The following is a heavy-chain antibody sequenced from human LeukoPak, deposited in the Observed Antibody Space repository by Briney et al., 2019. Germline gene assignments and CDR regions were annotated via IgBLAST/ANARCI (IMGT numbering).Heavy chain of an antibody. Sequence: ASVKVSCKASGYTFTSYGISWVRQAPGQGLEWMGWISAYNGNTNYAQKLQGRVTMTTDTSTSTAYMELRSLRSDDTAVYYCAKDYYGSGKANPLPPYFDYWGQGTLVTVSS. J-gene: IGHJ4*02. D-gene: IGHD3-10*01. V-gene: IGHV1-18*01. CDR1: GYTFTSYG. CDR3: AKDYYGSGKANPLPPYFDY. CDR2: ISAYNGNT.